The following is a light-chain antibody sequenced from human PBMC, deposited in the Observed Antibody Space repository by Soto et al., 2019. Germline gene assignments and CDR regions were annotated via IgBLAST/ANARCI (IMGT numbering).Light chain of an antibody. V-gene: IGKV1-12*01. CDR1: QGIRSW. CDR3: QQANSFPLT. CDR2: KAS. Sequence: DVQMTQSPSSVSASVGDRATITCRASQGIRSWLAWYQQKPGKVPKLLIYKASTLQTGVPSRFSGSGSGTEFALTISSLQPEDFGTYYCQQANSFPLTFGGGTKVEIK. J-gene: IGKJ4*01.